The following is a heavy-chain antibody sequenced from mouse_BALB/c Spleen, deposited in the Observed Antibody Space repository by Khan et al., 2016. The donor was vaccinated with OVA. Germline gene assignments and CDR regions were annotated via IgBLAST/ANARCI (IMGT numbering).Heavy chain of an antibody. J-gene: IGHJ2*01. CDR3: ARTARRKY. Sequence: VQLKESGPGLVKPSQSLSLTCTVTGYSIPSGYGWNWIRQFPGNKLEWMGYIRYSGSTNYNPSLKSRISITRDTSKNQFFLQLNSVTTEDTATYYCARTARRKYWGQGTTLTVSS. V-gene: IGHV3-1*02. CDR2: IRYSGST. D-gene: IGHD1-2*01. CDR1: GYSIPSGYG.